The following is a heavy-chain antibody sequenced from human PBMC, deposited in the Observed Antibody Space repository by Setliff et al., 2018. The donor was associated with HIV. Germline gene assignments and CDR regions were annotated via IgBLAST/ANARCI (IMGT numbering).Heavy chain of an antibody. CDR3: ARQVKYSSSPLHFDS. V-gene: IGHV4-39*01. Sequence: ETLSLTCTVSGDSITNSFYFWAWIRQPPGKGLEWIGSIYYGGIIDYNPSLKSRVTISVDTPKNQFSLRLDSVTAADTAIHYCARQVKYSSSPLHFDSWGQGTLVTVSS. J-gene: IGHJ4*02. CDR1: GDSITNSFYF. CDR2: IYYGGII. D-gene: IGHD6-13*01.